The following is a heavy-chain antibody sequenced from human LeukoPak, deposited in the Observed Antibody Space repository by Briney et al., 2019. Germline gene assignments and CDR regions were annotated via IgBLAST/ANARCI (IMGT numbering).Heavy chain of an antibody. J-gene: IGHJ4*02. CDR2: ISGSGSST. Sequence: PGGSLRLSCAASGFTFSTYAMSWVRQAPGKGLEWVSVISGSGSSTYYADSVKGRFTISRDNSKNTLYLQMNSLRAEDTAVYYCAAEWELTSALDYWGQGTLVTVSS. V-gene: IGHV3-23*01. CDR3: AAEWELTSALDY. D-gene: IGHD1-26*01. CDR1: GFTFSTYA.